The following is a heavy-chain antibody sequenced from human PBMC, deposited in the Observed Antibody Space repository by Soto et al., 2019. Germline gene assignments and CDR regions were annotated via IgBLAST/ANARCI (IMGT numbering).Heavy chain of an antibody. CDR2: ISGSGGST. CDR3: AKDRFGQLWYSEVDY. CDR1: GFTFSSYA. D-gene: IGHD5-18*01. J-gene: IGHJ4*02. Sequence: GGSLRLSCAASGFTFSSYAMSWVRQAPGKGLEWVSAISGSGGSTYYADSVKGRFTVSRDNSKNTLYLQMNSLRAEDTAVYYCAKDRFGQLWYSEVDYWGQGTLVTVSS. V-gene: IGHV3-23*01.